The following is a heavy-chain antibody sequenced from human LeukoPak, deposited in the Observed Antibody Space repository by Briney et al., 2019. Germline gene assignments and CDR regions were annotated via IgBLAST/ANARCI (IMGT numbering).Heavy chain of an antibody. J-gene: IGHJ3*02. D-gene: IGHD3-22*01. Sequence: GASVKVSCKASGYTFTGYYMHWVRQAPGQGLEWMGWINPNNGGTNYAQTFQGRVTMTRDTSISTAYMEVSRLRSDDTAVYYCARALDVFTYYYDSSGDTDAFDIWGQGTMVTVSS. CDR1: GYTFTGYY. CDR2: INPNNGGT. V-gene: IGHV1-2*02. CDR3: ARALDVFTYYYDSSGDTDAFDI.